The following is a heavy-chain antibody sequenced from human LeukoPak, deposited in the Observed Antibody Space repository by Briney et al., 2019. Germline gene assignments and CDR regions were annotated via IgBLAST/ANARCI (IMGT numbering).Heavy chain of an antibody. D-gene: IGHD3-10*01. CDR2: IKLDVSET. Sequence: PGGSLRLSCAASGFTFSSYAMTWVRQAPGKGLEWVANIKLDVSETYYVDSVRGRFTISRDNTKNSLYLQRDSLRAEDTAVYYCAGKGNAFDFWGQGTMVTVSS. CDR1: GFTFSSYA. J-gene: IGHJ3*01. V-gene: IGHV3-7*01. CDR3: AGKGNAFDF.